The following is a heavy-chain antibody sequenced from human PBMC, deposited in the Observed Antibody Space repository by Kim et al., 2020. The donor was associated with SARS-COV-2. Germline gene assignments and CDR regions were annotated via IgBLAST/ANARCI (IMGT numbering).Heavy chain of an antibody. CDR2: IKQDGSEK. Sequence: GGSLRLSCAASGFTFSSFWMTWVRQAPGKGLEWVANIKQDGSEKYYADSVKGRFTISRDNAKNSLHLQMNSLRVEDTAVYYCVRGRGWLDPWGQGTLVTVS. CDR3: VRGRGWLDP. CDR1: GFTFSSFW. V-gene: IGHV3-7*01. J-gene: IGHJ5*02.